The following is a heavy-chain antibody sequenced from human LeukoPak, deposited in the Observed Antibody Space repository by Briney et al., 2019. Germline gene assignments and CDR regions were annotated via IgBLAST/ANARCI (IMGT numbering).Heavy chain of an antibody. J-gene: IGHJ4*02. D-gene: IGHD6-13*01. V-gene: IGHV1-2*02. CDR2: INPNSGGT. CDR3: ASGGVAATELLDY. Sequence: ASVKVSCKASGFTFTGYYMHWVRQAPGQGLEWMGWINPNSGGTNYAQKFQGRVTMTRDTSTSTAYMELSRLRSDDTAVYYCASGGVAATELLDYWGQGTLVTVSS. CDR1: GFTFTGYY.